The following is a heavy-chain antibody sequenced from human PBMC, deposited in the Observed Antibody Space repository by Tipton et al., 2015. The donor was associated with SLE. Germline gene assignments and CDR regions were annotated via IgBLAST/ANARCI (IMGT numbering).Heavy chain of an antibody. Sequence: SLRLSCAASGFTFANYAMSWVRQAPGKGLEWVSAISGSGDRTYYADSVKGPFTISRDNSKNTLYLQMNSLRVEATAVYYCAKDLNRVATSPFDYWGQGTLVTVSS. V-gene: IGHV3-23*01. CDR3: AKDLNRVATSPFDY. D-gene: IGHD5-12*01. CDR2: ISGSGDRT. CDR1: GFTFANYA. J-gene: IGHJ4*02.